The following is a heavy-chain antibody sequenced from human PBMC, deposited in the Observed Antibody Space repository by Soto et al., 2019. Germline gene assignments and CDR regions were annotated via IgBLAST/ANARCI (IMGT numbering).Heavy chain of an antibody. J-gene: IGHJ4*02. Sequence: SETLSLTCAVYGGSFSGYYWSWIRQPPGKGLEWIGEINHSGSTNYNPSLKSRVTISVDTSKNQFSLKLSSVTAADTAVYYCARAPTGTYLSGYCFDYWGQGTLVTVSS. CDR1: GGSFSGYY. CDR3: ARAPTGTYLSGYCFDY. V-gene: IGHV4-34*01. CDR2: INHSGST. D-gene: IGHD1-1*01.